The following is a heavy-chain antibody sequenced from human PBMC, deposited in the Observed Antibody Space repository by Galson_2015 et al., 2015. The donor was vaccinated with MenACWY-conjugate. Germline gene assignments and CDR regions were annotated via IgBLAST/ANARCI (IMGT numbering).Heavy chain of an antibody. CDR2: ISGSGGST. CDR1: GFTFSSYA. CDR3: AKDMGALCGSDY. V-gene: IGHV3-23*01. Sequence: SLRLSCAASGFTFSSYAMSWVRQAPGKGLEWVSAISGSGGSTYYADSVKGRFTISRDNSKNTLYLQMNRLRAEDTAVYYCAKDMGALCGSDYWGQGTLVTVSS. D-gene: IGHD1-26*01. J-gene: IGHJ4*02.